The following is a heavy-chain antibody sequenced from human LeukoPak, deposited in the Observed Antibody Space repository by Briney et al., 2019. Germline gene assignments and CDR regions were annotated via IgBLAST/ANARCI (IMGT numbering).Heavy chain of an antibody. CDR2: IRYDGSNK. D-gene: IGHD1-26*01. CDR3: AKDGESASYGAFDI. CDR1: GFTFSSFG. Sequence: GGSLRLSCAASGFTFSSFGMHWVRQAPGKGLEWVAFIRYDGSNKYYADSVKGRFTISRDNSKNTLYLQMNSLRAEDTAVYLCAKDGESASYGAFDIWGQGTMVTVSS. J-gene: IGHJ3*02. V-gene: IGHV3-30*02.